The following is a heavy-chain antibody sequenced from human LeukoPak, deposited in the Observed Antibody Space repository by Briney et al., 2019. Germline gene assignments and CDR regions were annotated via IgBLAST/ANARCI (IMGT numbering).Heavy chain of an antibody. CDR1: GFTFSSYS. V-gene: IGHV3-21*01. CDR3: AKDGGHCSGGSCYRFDY. J-gene: IGHJ4*02. Sequence: GGSLRLSCAASGFTFSSYSMNWVRQAPGKGLEWVSCISSSGSYIYYADSVKGRFTISRDNAKNSLYLQMNSLRAEDTAVYYCAKDGGHCSGGSCYRFDYWGQGTLVTVSS. CDR2: ISSSGSYI. D-gene: IGHD2-15*01.